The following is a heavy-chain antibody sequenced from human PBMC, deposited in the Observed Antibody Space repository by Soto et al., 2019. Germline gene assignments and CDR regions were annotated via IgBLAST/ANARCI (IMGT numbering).Heavy chain of an antibody. CDR2: IYPGDFDT. CDR3: AGGYNSGLSIHSYYFDL. CDR1: GYRFTSYW. J-gene: IGHJ4*01. V-gene: IGHV5-51*01. D-gene: IGHD6-19*01. Sequence: PGESLKISCKGFGYRFTSYWIGWVRQMPGKGLEYMGIIYPGDFDTRYSPSFQGQVTISVDNSISTAYLQWSSLKASDTAIYYCAGGYNSGLSIHSYYFDLWGHGTLVTFSS.